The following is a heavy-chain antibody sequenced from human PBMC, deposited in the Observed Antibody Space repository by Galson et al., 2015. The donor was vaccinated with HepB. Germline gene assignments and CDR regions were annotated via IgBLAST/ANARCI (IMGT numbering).Heavy chain of an antibody. CDR2: IIPIFASP. D-gene: IGHD3-22*01. V-gene: IGHV1-69*01. CDR3: ARQYDTNGYYAY. J-gene: IGHJ4*02. Sequence: SCKASGGTFSSYAISWVRQAPGQGLEWMGGIIPIFASPNYAQKFQGRVTITADESTSTTYMEVSSLRSEDTAVYYCARQYDTNGYYAYWGQGTLVTVSS. CDR1: GGTFSSYA.